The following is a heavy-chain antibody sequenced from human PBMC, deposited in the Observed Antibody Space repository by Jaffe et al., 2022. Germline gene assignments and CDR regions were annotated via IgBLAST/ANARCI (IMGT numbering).Heavy chain of an antibody. Sequence: QVQLVQSGAEVKKPGSSVKVSCKASGGTFSSYAISWVRQAPGQGLEWMGGIIPIFGTANYAQKFQGRVTITTDESTSTAYMELSSLRSEDTAVYYCASQVVGYCSGGSCYRNEFDPWGQGTLVTVSS. J-gene: IGHJ5*02. CDR3: ASQVVGYCSGGSCYRNEFDP. V-gene: IGHV1-69*05. D-gene: IGHD2-15*01. CDR1: GGTFSSYA. CDR2: IIPIFGTA.